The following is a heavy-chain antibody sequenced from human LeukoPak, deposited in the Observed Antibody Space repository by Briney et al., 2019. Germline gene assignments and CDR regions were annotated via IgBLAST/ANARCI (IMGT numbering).Heavy chain of an antibody. D-gene: IGHD3-10*01. V-gene: IGHV4-59*08. CDR1: GFSFHYYA. Sequence: GSLRLSCAASGFSFHYYAMSWIRQPPGKGLEWIGYIYYSGSTSYNPSLKSRVTISLDTSNYQFSLKLKLSSVTAADTAVYYCARHWLDSGTPDRFDHWGQGTLVTVSS. CDR2: IYYSGST. CDR3: ARHWLDSGTPDRFDH. J-gene: IGHJ4*02.